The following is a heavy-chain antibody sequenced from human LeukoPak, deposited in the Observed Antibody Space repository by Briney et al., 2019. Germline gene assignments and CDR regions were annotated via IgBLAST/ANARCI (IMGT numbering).Heavy chain of an antibody. D-gene: IGHD3-22*01. V-gene: IGHV4-38-2*02. J-gene: IGHJ4*02. CDR2: FYYIVIT. CDR3: ARDPSNGYYGSLYYFDY. CDR1: SYSITSGYY. Sequence: PSETLSLTCAVSSYSITSGYYWCWIRQPPGKGLEWVWSFYYIVITHHSPSLNSRRTMSVDPSKNHFSFEATSVTAADTSMYVCARDPSNGYYGSLYYFDYWGQGILVTISS.